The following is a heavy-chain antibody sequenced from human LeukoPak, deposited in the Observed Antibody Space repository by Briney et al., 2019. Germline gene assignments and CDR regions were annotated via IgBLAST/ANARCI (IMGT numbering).Heavy chain of an antibody. D-gene: IGHD3-16*02. J-gene: IGHJ4*02. CDR2: ISGSGGST. V-gene: IGHV3-23*01. CDR3: AKDYQDNYFDY. CDR1: GFTFSSYA. Sequence: GGSLRLSCAASGFTFSSYAMSWVRQAPGKGLEWVSAISGSGGSTYYADSVRGRFTISRDNAKNSLYLQMNSLRAEDTALYYCAKDYQDNYFDYWGQGTLVTVSS.